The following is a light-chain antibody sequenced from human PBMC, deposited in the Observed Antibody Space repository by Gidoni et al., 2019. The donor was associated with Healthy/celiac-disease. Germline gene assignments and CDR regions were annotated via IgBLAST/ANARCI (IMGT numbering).Light chain of an antibody. CDR1: SSDVGGYNY. J-gene: IGLJ1*01. CDR3: SSYTSSSTLGYV. CDR2: DVS. V-gene: IGLV2-14*01. Sequence: QSALTQPASVSGSPGQSITISCTVTSSDVGGYNYVSWYQQQPGKAPKLMIYDVSNRPSGVSNRSSGSKSGNTASLTISGLQAEDEADYYCSSYTSSSTLGYVFGTGTKVTVL.